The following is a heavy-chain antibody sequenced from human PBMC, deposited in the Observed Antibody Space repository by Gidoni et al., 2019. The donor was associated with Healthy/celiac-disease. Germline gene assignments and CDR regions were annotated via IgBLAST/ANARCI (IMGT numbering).Heavy chain of an antibody. V-gene: IGHV3-33*01. J-gene: IGHJ4*02. D-gene: IGHD4-17*01. Sequence: QVQLVESGGGVVQPGRSLRLSCAASGFTFSSYGMHGVRQAPGKGLEWVAVIWYDGSNKYYADSVKGRFTISRDNSKNTLYLQMNSLRAEDTAVYYCARGPNDYGDYGGDFDYWGQGTLVTVSS. CDR3: ARGPNDYGDYGGDFDY. CDR1: GFTFSSYG. CDR2: IWYDGSNK.